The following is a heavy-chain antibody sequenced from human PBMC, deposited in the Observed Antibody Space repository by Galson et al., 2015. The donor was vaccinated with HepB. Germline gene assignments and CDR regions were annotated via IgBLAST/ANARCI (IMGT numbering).Heavy chain of an antibody. CDR3: ARAYGSGSYTQGWFQH. D-gene: IGHD3-10*01. J-gene: IGHJ1*01. CDR1: GGTFSSYA. Sequence: SVKVSCKASGGTFSSYAISWVRQAPGQGLEWMGRIIPILGIANYAQKFQGRVTITADKSTSTAYMELSSLRSEDTAVYYCARAYGSGSYTQGWFQHWGQGTLVTVSS. CDR2: IIPILGIA. V-gene: IGHV1-69*04.